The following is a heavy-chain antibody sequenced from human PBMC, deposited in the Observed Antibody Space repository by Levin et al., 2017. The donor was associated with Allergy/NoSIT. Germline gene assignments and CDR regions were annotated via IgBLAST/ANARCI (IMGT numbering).Heavy chain of an antibody. CDR1: GFTFSDYY. CDR2: ISGSGSII. D-gene: IGHD2-21*02. J-gene: IGHJ4*01. V-gene: IGHV3-11*01. CDR3: ARMDRCGGDCFILDF. Sequence: MPGGSLRLSCAASGFTFSDYYMSWIRRAPGKGLEWVSYISGSGSIIYYSDSVKGRFTISRDNAENSLYLQLNSLRGEDTAVYFCARMDRCGGDCFILDFWGHGTLVTVSS.